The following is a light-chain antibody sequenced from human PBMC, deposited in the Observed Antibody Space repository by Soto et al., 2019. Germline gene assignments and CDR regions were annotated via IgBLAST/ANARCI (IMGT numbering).Light chain of an antibody. Sequence: SVLTQPPSASGSPGQSVTIACTGTSSDVGGYKYVSWYQQHPGKAPKLMIYEVNKRPSGVPDRFSGSKSGHTASLTVSGLQADDEADYFCSSYAGRNIVLFGGGTKVTVL. V-gene: IGLV2-8*01. J-gene: IGLJ2*01. CDR1: SSDVGGYKY. CDR2: EVN. CDR3: SSYAGRNIVL.